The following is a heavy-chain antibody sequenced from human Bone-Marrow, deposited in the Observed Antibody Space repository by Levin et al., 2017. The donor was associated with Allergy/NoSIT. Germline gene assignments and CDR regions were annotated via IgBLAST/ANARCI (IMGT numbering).Heavy chain of an antibody. CDR2: VYSGGTT. Sequence: GESLKISCAVSGFTVSSDYMNWVRQAPGKGLEWVSVVYSGGTTYFADSVKGRFSISRDNAKNTLFLQMNSLRVEDTAVYYCARPGYSYDTSGHYYFDQWGQGTLVTVSS. J-gene: IGHJ4*02. CDR3: ARPGYSYDTSGHYYFDQ. D-gene: IGHD3-22*01. V-gene: IGHV3-66*04. CDR1: GFTVSSDY.